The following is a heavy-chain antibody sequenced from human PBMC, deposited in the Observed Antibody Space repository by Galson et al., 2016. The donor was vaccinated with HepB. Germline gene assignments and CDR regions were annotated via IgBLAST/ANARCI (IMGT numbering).Heavy chain of an antibody. Sequence: SETLSLTCAVSGGSMINSNWWSWVRQAPGKGLEWIGEIYHSGSTKYNPSLKSRVTISVDKSENQFSLKLTSVTAADTAVYFCARVRGITVFRGGSNAHFYLSTMDIWGQGTTVIVSS. CDR3: ARVRGITVFRGGSNAHFYLSTMDI. D-gene: IGHD3-10*01. CDR1: GGSMINSNW. J-gene: IGHJ6*02. V-gene: IGHV4-4*02. CDR2: IYHSGST.